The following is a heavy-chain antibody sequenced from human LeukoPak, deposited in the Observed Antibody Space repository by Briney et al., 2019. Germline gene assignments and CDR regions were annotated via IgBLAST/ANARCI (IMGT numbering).Heavy chain of an antibody. Sequence: SETLSLTCTVSGYSISSGYYWGWIRQPPGKGLEWIGSIYYSGSTDYNPSLKSRVTISVDTSKNQFSLKLSSVTAADTAVYYCARSPSSSFLDYWGQGTLVTVSS. V-gene: IGHV4-38-2*02. CDR2: IYYSGST. CDR3: ARSPSSSFLDY. D-gene: IGHD6-6*01. J-gene: IGHJ4*02. CDR1: GYSISSGYY.